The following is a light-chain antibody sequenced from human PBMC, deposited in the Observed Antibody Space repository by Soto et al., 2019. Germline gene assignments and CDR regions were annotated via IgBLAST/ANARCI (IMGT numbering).Light chain of an antibody. V-gene: IGLV2-14*01. Sequence: QSALTQPASVSGSPGQSITISCTGTSSDVGGYYYVSWYQHHPGKAPKLIIYEVSNRPSGVSNRFSGSKSGNTASLTISGLQAEDEADYYCSSYTSSSLYVFGTGTKLTVL. CDR1: SSDVGGYYY. CDR2: EVS. CDR3: SSYTSSSLYV. J-gene: IGLJ1*01.